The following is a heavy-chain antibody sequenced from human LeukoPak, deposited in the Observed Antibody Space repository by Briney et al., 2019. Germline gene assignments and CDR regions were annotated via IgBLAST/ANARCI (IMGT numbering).Heavy chain of an antibody. D-gene: IGHD3-22*01. CDR1: GGTFSSYA. CDR3: ARDLDYYDSSGDPYYFDY. V-gene: IGHV1-69*04. CDR2: IIPILGIA. J-gene: IGHJ4*02. Sequence: SVKVSCKASGGTFSSYAISWVRQAPGQGLEWMGRIIPILGIANYAQKFQGRVTITADKSTSTAYMELSSLRSEDTAVYYCARDLDYYDSSGDPYYFDYWGQGTLVTVSS.